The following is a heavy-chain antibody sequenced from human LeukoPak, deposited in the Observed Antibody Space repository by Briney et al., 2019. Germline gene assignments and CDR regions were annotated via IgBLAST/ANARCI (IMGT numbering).Heavy chain of an antibody. Sequence: PGGSLRLSCAASGFTFDDYAMHWVRQAPGKGLEWVSLIRGDGASTYYADSVKGRLTISRDSSKNSLYLQMNSLRTEDTALYYCAKARYCSGGSCGTIVYWGQGTLVTVSS. CDR2: IRGDGAST. D-gene: IGHD2-15*01. V-gene: IGHV3-43*02. CDR1: GFTFDDYA. CDR3: AKARYCSGGSCGTIVY. J-gene: IGHJ4*02.